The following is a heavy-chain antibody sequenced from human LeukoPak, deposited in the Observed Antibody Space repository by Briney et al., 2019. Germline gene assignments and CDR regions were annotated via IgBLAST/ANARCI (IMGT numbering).Heavy chain of an antibody. CDR1: GFAFSFYA. J-gene: IGHJ5*01. CDR2: INANSGTT. D-gene: IGHD6-19*01. CDR3: AKPISGGLAVTADWFDP. Sequence: GGSLRLSCAASGFAFSFYAMSWLRQPPGKGLEWVSTINANSGTTSYAASVRGRFTISRDNSRNTLYLRVNTLRAEDTAVYCCAKPISGGLAVTADWFDPWGQGTLVVVSS. V-gene: IGHV3-23*01.